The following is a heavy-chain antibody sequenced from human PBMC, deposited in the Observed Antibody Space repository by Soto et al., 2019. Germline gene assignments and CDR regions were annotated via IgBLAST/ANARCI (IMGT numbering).Heavy chain of an antibody. J-gene: IGHJ4*02. CDR1: GYTYTSYG. Sequence: GASVKVSCKASGYTYTSYGISWVRQAPGQGLEWMGWISAYNGNTNYAQKLQGRVTMTTDTSTSTAYMELRSLRSDDTAVYYCARVPGWAATVEGYGYFDYWGQGTLVTVSS. CDR3: ARVPGWAATVEGYGYFDY. D-gene: IGHD2-15*01. V-gene: IGHV1-18*01. CDR2: ISAYNGNT.